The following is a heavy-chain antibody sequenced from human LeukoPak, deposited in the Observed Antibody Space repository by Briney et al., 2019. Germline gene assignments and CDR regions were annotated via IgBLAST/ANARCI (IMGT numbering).Heavy chain of an antibody. CDR3: ARGVRENRSWYTVHFDY. Sequence: ASVKVSCKASDYTFTSYGISWVRQAPGQGLEWMGWISIYDGKTLYAQKFQGRVTMTTDTSTSTAYMELRSLRSDDTAVYYCARGVRENRSWYTVHFDYWGQGTLVTVSS. CDR1: DYTFTSYG. J-gene: IGHJ4*02. CDR2: ISIYDGKT. D-gene: IGHD2-2*02. V-gene: IGHV1-18*01.